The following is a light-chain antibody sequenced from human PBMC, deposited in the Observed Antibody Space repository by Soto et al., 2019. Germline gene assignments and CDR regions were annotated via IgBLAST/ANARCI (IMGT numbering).Light chain of an antibody. CDR3: QQYNSYSRP. CDR1: QSISGW. V-gene: IGKV1-5*01. Sequence: DIQMTQSPSTLSASVGDRVTITCRASQSISGWLAWYQQKPGKAPKLLIYDASSLESGVPSRFSGSGSGTEFTLNISSLQPDDFAVYYCQQYNSYSRPFGSGTKVDIK. CDR2: DAS. J-gene: IGKJ3*01.